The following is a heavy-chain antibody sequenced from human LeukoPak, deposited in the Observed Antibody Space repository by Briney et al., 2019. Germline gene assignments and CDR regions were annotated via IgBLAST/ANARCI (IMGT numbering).Heavy chain of an antibody. CDR1: GFTVSSNY. D-gene: IGHD3-10*01. CDR2: IYSGGST. Sequence: HPGGSLRLSCAASGFTVSSNYMSWVRQAPGKGLEWVSVIYSGGSTYYADSVKGRFTISRDNSKNTLYLQINSLRAEDTAVYYCARAYYYGSGSYLVLDYWGQGTLVTVSS. J-gene: IGHJ4*02. V-gene: IGHV3-53*05. CDR3: ARAYYYGSGSYLVLDY.